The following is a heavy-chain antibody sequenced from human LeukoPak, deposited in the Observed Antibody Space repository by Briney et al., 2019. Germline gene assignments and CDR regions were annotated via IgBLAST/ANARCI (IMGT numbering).Heavy chain of an antibody. J-gene: IGHJ5*02. CDR2: INPSGCST. CDR1: GYTFTSYY. V-gene: IGHV1-46*01. D-gene: IGHD2-2*01. Sequence: ASVKVSCKASGYTFTSYYMHWLRQAPGQGLEWMGIINPSGCSTSYAQKFQGRVTMTRDTSTRTVYMELSSLRSEDTAVYYCARDGSEYRPHGGSVWFDPWGQGTLVTVS. CDR3: ARDGSEYRPHGGSVWFDP.